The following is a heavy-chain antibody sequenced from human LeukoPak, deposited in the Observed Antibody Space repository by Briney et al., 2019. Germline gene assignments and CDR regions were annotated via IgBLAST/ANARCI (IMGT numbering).Heavy chain of an antibody. CDR1: GFTFDDYA. Sequence: GRSLRLSCAASGFTFDDYAMHWVRQAPGKGLEWVSGISWNSGSIGYADSVKGRFTISRDNSKNTVYLQVNSLRAEDTAVYYCAAPGVPAATYYFDYWGQGTLVTVSS. CDR2: ISWNSGSI. CDR3: AAPGVPAATYYFDY. V-gene: IGHV3-9*01. J-gene: IGHJ4*02. D-gene: IGHD2-2*01.